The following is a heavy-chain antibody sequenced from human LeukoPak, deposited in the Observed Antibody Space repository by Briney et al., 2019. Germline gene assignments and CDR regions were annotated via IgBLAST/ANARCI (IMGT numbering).Heavy chain of an antibody. CDR1: GFTFCNYA. CDR2: ISGSGGST. V-gene: IGHV3-23*01. J-gene: IGHJ4*02. Sequence: PGGSLRLSCAASGFTFCNYAMNWVRQAPGKGLEWVSAISGSGGSTYYADSVKGRFTISRDNSKNTLYLQMNSLRAEDTAVYYCARELEIAVAGTLGYWGQGTLVTVSS. CDR3: ARELEIAVAGTLGY. D-gene: IGHD6-19*01.